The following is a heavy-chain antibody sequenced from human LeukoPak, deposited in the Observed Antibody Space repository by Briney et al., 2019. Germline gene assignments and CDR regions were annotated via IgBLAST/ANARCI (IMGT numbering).Heavy chain of an antibody. CDR3: ARDTFLNGWLLGGFDY. J-gene: IGHJ4*02. D-gene: IGHD3-22*01. CDR2: IYYSGST. V-gene: IGHV4-39*07. Sequence: SGTLSLTCTVSGGSISSSSYYWGWIRQPPGKGLEWIGSIYYSGSTYYNPSLKSRVTISVDTSKNQFSLKLSSVTAADTAVYYCARDTFLNGWLLGGFDYWGQGTLVTVSS. CDR1: GGSISSSSYY.